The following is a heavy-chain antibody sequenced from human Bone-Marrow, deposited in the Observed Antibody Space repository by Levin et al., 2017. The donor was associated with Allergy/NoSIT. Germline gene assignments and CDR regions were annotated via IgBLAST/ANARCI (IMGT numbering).Heavy chain of an antibody. CDR2: IKSKTDGGTT. CDR1: GFTFSNAW. D-gene: IGHD6-13*01. J-gene: IGHJ4*02. CDR3: TTAYGAAGPIH. Sequence: LSLTCAASGFTFSNAWMSWVRQAPGKGLEWVGRIKSKTDGGTTDYAAPVKGRFTISRDDSKNTLYLQMNSLKTEDTAVYYCTTAYGAAGPIHWGQGTLVTVSS. V-gene: IGHV3-15*01.